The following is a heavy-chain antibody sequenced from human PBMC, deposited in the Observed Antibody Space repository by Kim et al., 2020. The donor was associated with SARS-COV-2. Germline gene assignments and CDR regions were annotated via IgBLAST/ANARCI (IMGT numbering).Heavy chain of an antibody. D-gene: IGHD3-10*01. CDR2: IKSKTDGGTT. CDR3: TELITMVRGKRDY. Sequence: GGSLRLSCAASGFTFSNAWMSWVRQAPGKGLEWVGRIKSKTDGGTTDYAAPVKGRFTISRDDSKNTLYLQMNSLKTEDTAVYYCTELITMVRGKRDYWGQGTLVTVSS. V-gene: IGHV3-15*01. CDR1: GFTFSNAW. J-gene: IGHJ4*02.